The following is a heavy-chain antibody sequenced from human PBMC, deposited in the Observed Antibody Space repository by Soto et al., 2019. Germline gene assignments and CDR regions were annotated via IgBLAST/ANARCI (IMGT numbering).Heavy chain of an antibody. CDR1: GFICSSYD. CDR3: AKATATGGGAFDI. D-gene: IGHD2-8*02. J-gene: IGHJ3*02. V-gene: IGHV3-23*01. Sequence: GGSLRLSCAASGFICSSYDMSWVRQAPGKGLEWVSTILVDGRTFYVDSVKGRFTISRDTSQNTVYLQMNSLTAGDTALYYCAKATATGGGAFDICGQGTMVTV. CDR2: ILVDGRT.